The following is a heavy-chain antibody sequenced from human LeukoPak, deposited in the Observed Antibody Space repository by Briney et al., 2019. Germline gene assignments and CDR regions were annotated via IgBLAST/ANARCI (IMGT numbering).Heavy chain of an antibody. V-gene: IGHV3-21*01. CDR3: ARGVDY. J-gene: IGHJ4*02. CDR2: ISSNSDYI. CDR1: GFTFGSYS. Sequence: GGSLRLSCAASGFTFGSYSMNWVRQAPGKGLEWVSSISSNSDYIYYADSVKGRFTISRDNAKNSLYLQMNSLRAEDTAMYYCARGVDYWGQGTLVTVSS.